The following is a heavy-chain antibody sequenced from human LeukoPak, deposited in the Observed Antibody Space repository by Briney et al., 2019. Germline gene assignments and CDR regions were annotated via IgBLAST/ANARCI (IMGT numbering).Heavy chain of an antibody. J-gene: IGHJ4*02. CDR1: GFTFSNYV. V-gene: IGHV3-23*01. D-gene: IGHD5-24*01. CDR3: AKDPSTLTIRDDY. CDR2: IHPSGANT. Sequence: GGSLRLSCAASGFTFSNYVMNWVRQAPGKGLEWVSTIHPSGANTHYADSVKGRYTISRDNSKNKLFLLMSTLRADDTAIYYCAKDPSTLTIRDDYWGQGTLVTVSS.